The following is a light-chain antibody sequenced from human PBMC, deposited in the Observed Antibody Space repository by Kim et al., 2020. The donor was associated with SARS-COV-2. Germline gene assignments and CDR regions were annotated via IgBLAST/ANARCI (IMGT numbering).Light chain of an antibody. V-gene: IGKV2-30*01. CDR1: QSLVDSAGNTY. CDR2: KVF. J-gene: IGKJ2*01. CDR3: MQGSHPPYT. Sequence: QPASIYSGSSQSLVDSAGNTYLNWFQQRPGQSPRRLIYKVFNRDSGVPDRFSGSGSGTDFTLKISSVEAEDVGVYYRMQGSHPPYTFGQGTKLEI.